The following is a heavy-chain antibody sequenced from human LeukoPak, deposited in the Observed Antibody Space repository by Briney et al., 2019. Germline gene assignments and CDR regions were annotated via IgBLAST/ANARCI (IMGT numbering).Heavy chain of an antibody. CDR3: AKVPSRTTSAGHYGMDV. Sequence: GRSLRLSCAASGFSYSSYGMHWVRQAPGKGLEWVAVISHDGNDNYYADSVKGRFTISRDNSKNTVYLEMHSLRAEDTVVYYCAKVPSRTTSAGHYGMDVWGQGTTVTVSS. V-gene: IGHV3-30*18. D-gene: IGHD1-7*01. J-gene: IGHJ6*02. CDR2: ISHDGNDN. CDR1: GFSYSSYG.